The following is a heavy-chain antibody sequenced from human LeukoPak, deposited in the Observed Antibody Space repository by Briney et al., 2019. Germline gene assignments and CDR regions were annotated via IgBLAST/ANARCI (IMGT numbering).Heavy chain of an antibody. D-gene: IGHD3-10*02. CDR2: ISHSGSAE. CDR3: ARDYVFAFDY. J-gene: IGHJ4*02. CDR1: GFSFSSYS. Sequence: PGGSLRLSCAASGFSFSSYSMNWVRQAPGKGLEWISYISHSGSAEHYTDSVKGRFTISRDNAKNALYLQTNSLRAEDTAVYFCARDYVFAFDYWSQGTLVTVSS. V-gene: IGHV3-48*01.